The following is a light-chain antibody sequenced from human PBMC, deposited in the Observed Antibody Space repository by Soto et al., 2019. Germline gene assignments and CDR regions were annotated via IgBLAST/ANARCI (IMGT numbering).Light chain of an antibody. CDR1: SSDVGGYNY. CDR3: ISFTSRHIYV. J-gene: IGLJ1*01. V-gene: IGLV2-14*01. CDR2: DVT. Sequence: QSVLTQPASVSGSPGQSITISCTGTSSDVGGYNYVSWYQQHPGRAPKLIIDDVTNRPSGISNRFSGSKSGNTASLTISGLQTEDEADYYCISFTSRHIYVFGTGTKVTVL.